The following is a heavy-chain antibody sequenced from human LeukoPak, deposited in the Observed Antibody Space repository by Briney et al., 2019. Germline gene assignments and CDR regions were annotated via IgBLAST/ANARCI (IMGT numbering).Heavy chain of an antibody. CDR3: AGAGQYYDFWSGYYTNDYYYYMDV. Sequence: SVKVSCKASGYTFTSYGISWVRQAPGQGLEWMGGIIPIFGTANYARKFQGRVTITADKSTSTAYMELSSLRSEDTAVYYCAGAGQYYDFWSGYYTNDYYYYMDVWGKGTTVTVSS. J-gene: IGHJ6*03. V-gene: IGHV1-69*06. CDR2: IIPIFGTA. D-gene: IGHD3-3*01. CDR1: GYTFTSYG.